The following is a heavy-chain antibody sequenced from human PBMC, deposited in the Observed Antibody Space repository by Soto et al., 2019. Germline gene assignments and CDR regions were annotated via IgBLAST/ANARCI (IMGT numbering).Heavy chain of an antibody. CDR1: GGSINSSHW. CDR2: IYHSGGT. V-gene: IGHV4-4*02. J-gene: IGHJ4*02. D-gene: IGHD3-16*01. Sequence: QVQLQESGPRLVKPSGTLSLTCAVSGGSINSSHWWNWVRQPPGKGLEWIGEIYHSGGTNYNPSLTSRVTISVDKSKNQFSLRLTSVTAADTVVYYCASLAMIMSLLDYWGQGTLVTVSS. CDR3: ASLAMIMSLLDY.